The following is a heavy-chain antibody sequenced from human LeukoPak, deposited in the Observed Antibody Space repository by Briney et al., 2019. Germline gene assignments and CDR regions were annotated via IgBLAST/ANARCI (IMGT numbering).Heavy chain of an antibody. CDR3: ARDTVYYDFWSGYFPDY. D-gene: IGHD3-3*01. V-gene: IGHV3-11*04. CDR1: GFTFSDYY. Sequence: GGSLRLSCAASGFTFSDYYMSWIRQAPGKGLEWVSYISSSGSTIYYADSVKGRFTISRDNAKNTLYLQMNSLRAEDTAVYYCARDTVYYDFWSGYFPDYWGQGTLVTVSS. J-gene: IGHJ4*02. CDR2: ISSSGSTI.